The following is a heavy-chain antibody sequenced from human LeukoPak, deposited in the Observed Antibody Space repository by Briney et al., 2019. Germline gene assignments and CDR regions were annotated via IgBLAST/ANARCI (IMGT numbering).Heavy chain of an antibody. V-gene: IGHV4-61*09. J-gene: IGHJ4*02. CDR2: IYMSGST. D-gene: IGHD6-13*01. Sequence: SQTLSLTCSVFVGSISTGNYYYSWIRQSAGKGMEWIGNIYMSGSTRYNPSLMSRVAMSVDTSKNQFSLKISSAAAADTAVYYCARDWGIAAATPYYSDHWGQGIQVTVSS. CDR1: VGSISTGNYY. CDR3: ARDWGIAAATPYYSDH.